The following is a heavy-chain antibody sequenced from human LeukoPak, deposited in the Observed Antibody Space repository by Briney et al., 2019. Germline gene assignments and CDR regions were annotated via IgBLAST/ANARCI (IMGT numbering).Heavy chain of an antibody. CDR2: INHSGST. CDR3: ARAAGSEIKYYFDY. J-gene: IGHJ4*02. V-gene: IGHV4-34*01. Sequence: SETLSLTCAVYGGSFSGYYWSWIRQPPGKGLEWIGEINHSGSTNYNPSLKSRVTISVDTSKNQFSLKLSSVTAADTAVYYCARAAGSEIKYYFDYWGQGTLVTVSS. D-gene: IGHD3-10*01. CDR1: GGSFSGYY.